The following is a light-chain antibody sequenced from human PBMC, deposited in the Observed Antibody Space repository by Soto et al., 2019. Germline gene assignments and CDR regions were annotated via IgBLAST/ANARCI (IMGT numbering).Light chain of an antibody. V-gene: IGKV4-1*01. CDR3: QQYESTPPT. J-gene: IGKJ2*01. CDR1: QSVLYSSNNKNY. CDR2: WAS. Sequence: DIVMTQSPDSLAVSLGERATINCKSSQSVLYSSNNKNYLAWYQQRPGQPPKLLIYWASTRESGVPDRFSGGGSGKDFTLTITSLQAEDVAVYYCQQYESTPPTFGQGTKLEIK.